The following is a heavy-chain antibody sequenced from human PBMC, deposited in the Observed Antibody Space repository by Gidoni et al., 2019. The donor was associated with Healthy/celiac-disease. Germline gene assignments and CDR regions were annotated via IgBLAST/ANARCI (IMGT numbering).Heavy chain of an antibody. V-gene: IGHV4-30-4*01. CDR2: IYYREST. CDR1: GGSISSGRSD. CDR3: ARVHYDFWSGQKEDDAFDI. J-gene: IGHJ3*02. Sequence: QVQLQESGPGLVKPSQTLSLTCTVSGGSISSGRSDWSWIRHPPGKGLEWIGYIYYRESTYYNPSLKSRVTISVDTSKNQFSLKLSSVTAADTAVYYCARVHYDFWSGQKEDDAFDIWGQGTMVTVSS. D-gene: IGHD3-3*01.